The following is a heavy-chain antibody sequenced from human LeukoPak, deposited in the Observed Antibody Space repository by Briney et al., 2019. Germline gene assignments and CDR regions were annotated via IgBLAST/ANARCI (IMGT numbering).Heavy chain of an antibody. D-gene: IGHD4-23*01. V-gene: IGHV4-59*05. CDR1: GGSISNKY. CDR3: AGTTVVRGYYYYYMDV. CDR2: IYYSGST. Sequence: SETLSLTCTVSGGSISNKYWSWIRQPPGKGLEWIGSIYYSGSTYYNPSLKSRVTISVDTSKNQFSLKLSSVTAADTAVYYCAGTTVVRGYYYYYMDVWGKGTTVTISS. J-gene: IGHJ6*03.